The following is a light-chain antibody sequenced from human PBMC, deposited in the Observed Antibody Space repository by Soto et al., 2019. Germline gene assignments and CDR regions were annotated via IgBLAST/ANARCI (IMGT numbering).Light chain of an antibody. CDR3: QQYNNWPPT. CDR1: QSVSSGY. J-gene: IGKJ1*01. CDR2: DAS. Sequence: EIVLTQSPGTLSLSPGERATLFCRASQSVSSGYLAWYQQKAGQAPRLLIYDASSRATGIPDRFSGSGSGTDFTLTISSLQSEDFTVYFCQQYNNWPPTFGQGTKVDIK. V-gene: IGKV3-20*01.